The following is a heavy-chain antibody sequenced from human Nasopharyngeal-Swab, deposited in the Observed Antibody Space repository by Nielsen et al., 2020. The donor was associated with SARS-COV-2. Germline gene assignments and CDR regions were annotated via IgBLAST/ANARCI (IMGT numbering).Heavy chain of an antibody. CDR3: ARPLAAGLAYFDY. CDR2: IYPGDSDT. D-gene: IGHD6-19*01. J-gene: IGHJ4*02. Sequence: VRQMPGKGLERMGIIYPGDSDTRYSPSFQGQVTISADKSISTAYLQWSSLKASDTAMYYCARPLAAGLAYFDYWGQGTLVTVSS. V-gene: IGHV5-51*01.